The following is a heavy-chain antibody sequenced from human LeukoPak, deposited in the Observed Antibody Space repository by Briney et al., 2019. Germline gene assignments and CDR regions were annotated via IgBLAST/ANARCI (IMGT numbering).Heavy chain of an antibody. D-gene: IGHD3-22*01. Sequence: GGSLRLSCAASGFTFSSYAMSWVRQAPGKGLEWVSAISGSGGSTYYAHSVKGRFTISRDNSKNTLYLQMNSLRAEDTAVYYCAKNEYYYDSSGYWIWGQGTLVTVSS. V-gene: IGHV3-23*01. CDR3: AKNEYYYDSSGYWI. CDR1: GFTFSSYA. CDR2: ISGSGGST. J-gene: IGHJ4*02.